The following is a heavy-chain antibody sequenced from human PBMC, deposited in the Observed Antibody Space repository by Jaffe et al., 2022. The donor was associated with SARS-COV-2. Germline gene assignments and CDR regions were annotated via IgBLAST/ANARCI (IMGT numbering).Heavy chain of an antibody. CDR2: INHSGGT. J-gene: IGHJ6*02. D-gene: IGHD2-2*02. CDR1: GGSFSGYY. V-gene: IGHV4-34*01. CDR3: ARIIVVVPAAIPYYYGMDV. Sequence: QVQLQQWGAGLLKPSETLSLTCAVYGGSFSGYYWSWIRQPPGKGLEWIGEINHSGGTNYNPSLKSRVTISVDTSKNQFSLKLSSVTAADTAVYYCARIIVVVPAAIPYYYGMDVWGQGTTVTVSS.